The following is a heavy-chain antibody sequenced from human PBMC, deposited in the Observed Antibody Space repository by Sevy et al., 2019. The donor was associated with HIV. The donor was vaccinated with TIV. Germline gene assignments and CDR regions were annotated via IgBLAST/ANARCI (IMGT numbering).Heavy chain of an antibody. D-gene: IGHD3-10*01. V-gene: IGHV3-21*01. CDR1: GFSFSSYM. J-gene: IGHJ3*01. CDR3: ARPYGSGSWEAFDV. Sequence: GGSLRLSCTASGFSFSSYMMNWVRQAPGKGLEWVASISYSRNYIYYADSLKGRFPISRDNAKNSLFLQMNSLRAEDTAVYYCARPYGSGSWEAFDVWGQGTMVTVSS. CDR2: ISYSRNYI.